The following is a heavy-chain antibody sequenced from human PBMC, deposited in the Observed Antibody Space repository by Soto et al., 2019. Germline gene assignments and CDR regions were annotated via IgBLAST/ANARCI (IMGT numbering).Heavy chain of an antibody. J-gene: IGHJ6*02. CDR2: IWYDGSNK. Sequence: QVQLVESGGGVVQPGRSLRLSCAASGFTFSSYGMHWVRQAPGKGLEWVAVIWYDGSNKYYADSVKGRFTISRDNSKNTLYLQMNSLRAEDTAVYYCAREDGVITQAEYYYYGMDVWGQGTTVTVSS. D-gene: IGHD3-22*01. CDR3: AREDGVITQAEYYYYGMDV. V-gene: IGHV3-33*01. CDR1: GFTFSSYG.